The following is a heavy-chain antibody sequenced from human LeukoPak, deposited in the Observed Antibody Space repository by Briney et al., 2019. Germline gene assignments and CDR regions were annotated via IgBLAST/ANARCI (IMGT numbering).Heavy chain of an antibody. J-gene: IGHJ6*02. D-gene: IGHD5-12*01. CDR1: GGSVSSGSYY. V-gene: IGHV4-61*01. Sequence: SETLSLTCILSGGSVSSGSYYWSWIRQPPGKGLEWIGYIYNSVSTNYNPSLKSRVTISVDTSKNQLSLKLSSVTAADTAVYYCVRDLVATIDHYYYGMDVWGQGTTVTVSS. CDR3: VRDLVATIDHYYYGMDV. CDR2: IYNSVST.